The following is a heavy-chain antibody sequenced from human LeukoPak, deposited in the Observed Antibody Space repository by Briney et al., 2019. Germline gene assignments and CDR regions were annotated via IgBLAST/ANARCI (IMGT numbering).Heavy chain of an antibody. CDR3: ARGSYPTYFDY. CDR1: GFTFSSYA. D-gene: IGHD1-26*01. Sequence: GGSLRLSCAASGFTFSSYAMSWVRQAPGKGLVWVSRIKSDGITITYADSVKGRFTISRDNSKNTLYLQMNSLRAEDTAVYYCARGSYPTYFDYWGQGTLVTVSS. J-gene: IGHJ4*02. V-gene: IGHV3-74*01. CDR2: IKSDGITI.